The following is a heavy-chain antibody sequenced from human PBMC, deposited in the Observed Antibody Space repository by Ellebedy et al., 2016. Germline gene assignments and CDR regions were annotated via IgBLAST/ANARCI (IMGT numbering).Heavy chain of an antibody. D-gene: IGHD5-18*01. Sequence: GESLKISCAASGFTFSSYAMSWVRQAPGKGLEWVSAISGSGGSTYYADSVKGRFTISRDNSKNTLYLQMNSLRAEDTAVYYCAKDPAMVTSDGMDVWGQGTTVTVSS. CDR1: GFTFSSYA. V-gene: IGHV3-23*01. CDR3: AKDPAMVTSDGMDV. J-gene: IGHJ6*02. CDR2: ISGSGGST.